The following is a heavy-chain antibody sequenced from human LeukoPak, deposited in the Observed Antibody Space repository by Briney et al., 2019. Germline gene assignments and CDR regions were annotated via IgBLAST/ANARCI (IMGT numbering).Heavy chain of an antibody. Sequence: GASEQVSCKVCGYTLTELSMHWVRQAPGKRLEWLGGFDPEDGETIYAQKFQGRVTMTEDTSTDTAYMELSSLRSEDTAVYYCATDSSGGYYYYGMDVWGKGTTVTVSS. V-gene: IGHV1-24*01. J-gene: IGHJ6*04. CDR1: GYTLTELS. CDR2: FDPEDGET. D-gene: IGHD2-15*01. CDR3: ATDSSGGYYYYGMDV.